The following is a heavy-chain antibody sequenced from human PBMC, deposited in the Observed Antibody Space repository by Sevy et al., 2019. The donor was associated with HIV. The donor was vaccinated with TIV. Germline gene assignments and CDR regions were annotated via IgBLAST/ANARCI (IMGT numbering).Heavy chain of an antibody. CDR2: ISYDGSNK. Sequence: GGSLRLSCAASGFTFSSYAMHWVRQAPGKGLEWVAVISYDGSNKYYADSVKGRFTISRDNSKNTLYLQMNSLRAEDTAVYYCARRGLWSSGPIDCWGQGTLVTVSS. D-gene: IGHD6-19*01. CDR1: GFTFSSYA. V-gene: IGHV3-30-3*01. J-gene: IGHJ4*02. CDR3: ARRGLWSSGPIDC.